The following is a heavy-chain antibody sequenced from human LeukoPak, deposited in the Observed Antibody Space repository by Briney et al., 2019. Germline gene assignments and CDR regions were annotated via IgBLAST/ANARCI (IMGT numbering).Heavy chain of an antibody. J-gene: IGHJ6*03. V-gene: IGHV4-4*07. Sequence: ASETLSLTCTVSGGSISSYYWSWIRQPAGKGLEWIGRIDTSGSTNYNPSLKSRVTMSVDTSKNQFSLKLSSVTAADTAVYYCARGTSSGVAPYYYYYYMDVWGKGTTVTVSS. CDR1: GGSISSYY. CDR2: IDTSGST. D-gene: IGHD3-10*01. CDR3: ARGTSSGVAPYYYYYYMDV.